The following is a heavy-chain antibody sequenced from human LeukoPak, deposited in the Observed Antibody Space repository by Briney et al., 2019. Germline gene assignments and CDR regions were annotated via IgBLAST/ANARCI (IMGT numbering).Heavy chain of an antibody. V-gene: IGHV3-11*01. CDR3: TRVLLWFGGKNFDY. D-gene: IGHD3-10*01. CDR2: ISSGSTI. J-gene: IGHJ4*02. Sequence: GGSLRLSCAASGFTFSDYYMSWIRQAPGKGLEWVSYISSGSTIYYADSVKGRFTISRDNSKNTLYLQMNSLRAEDTAVYYCTRVLLWFGGKNFDYWGQGTLVTVSS. CDR1: GFTFSDYY.